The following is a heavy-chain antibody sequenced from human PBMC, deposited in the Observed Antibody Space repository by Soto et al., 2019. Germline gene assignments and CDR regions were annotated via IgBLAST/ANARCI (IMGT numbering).Heavy chain of an antibody. CDR2: ISNNGINK. CDR1: GFTFRTYG. D-gene: IGHD6-6*01. V-gene: IGHV3-30*18. J-gene: IGHJ6*02. CDR3: AKVIRADSTSSNFYYYSGLDV. Sequence: ESGGGVVQPGRSLRLSCAASGFTFRTYGMHWVRQAPGKGLEWLAVISNNGINKYYADSVKGRFTISRDNSRDTLFLQMNSLRGEDTAIYYCAKVIRADSTSSNFYYYSGLDVWGQGTTVTVS.